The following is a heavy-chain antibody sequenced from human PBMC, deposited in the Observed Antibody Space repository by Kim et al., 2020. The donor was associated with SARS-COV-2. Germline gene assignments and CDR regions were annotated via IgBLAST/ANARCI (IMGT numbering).Heavy chain of an antibody. CDR3: AKDMVAYSASSSNLFDP. Sequence: GGSLRLSCAASGFTFDDYNMHWVRQAPGKGLEWVALISWDGFTIYYADSVKGRFTISRDNSKKSLYLQMNSLRSEDTALYYCAKDMVAYSASSSNLFDPWGQGTLVTVSS. CDR1: GFTFDDYN. D-gene: IGHD4-4*01. CDR2: ISWDGFTI. J-gene: IGHJ5*02. V-gene: IGHV3-43*01.